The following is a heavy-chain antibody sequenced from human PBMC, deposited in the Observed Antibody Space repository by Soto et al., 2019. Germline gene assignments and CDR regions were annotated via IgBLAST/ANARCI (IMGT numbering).Heavy chain of an antibody. D-gene: IGHD3-10*01. CDR2: IFSGGNA. J-gene: IGHJ4*02. CDR1: GVTVNSSF. CDR3: VKEFRGAFDY. Sequence: AGGSLRLSCAVSGVTVNSSFMSWVRQAPGKGLEWVSVIFSGGNADYADSVKGRFIMSRDISKNTLYLQMNSLRAEDTAVYFCVKEFRGAFDYWGQGTLVTVSS. V-gene: IGHV3-53*01.